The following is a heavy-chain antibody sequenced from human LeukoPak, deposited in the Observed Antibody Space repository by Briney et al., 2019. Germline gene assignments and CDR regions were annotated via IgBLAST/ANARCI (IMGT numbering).Heavy chain of an antibody. D-gene: IGHD4-17*01. Sequence: SETLSLTCTVSGGSISSGDYYWSWIRQPPGKGLEWIGYIYYSGSTYYNPSLKSRVTISVDTSKSQFSLKLSSVTAADTAVYYCARDYGDYDWYFDLWGRGTLVTVSS. CDR2: IYYSGST. CDR1: GGSISSGDYY. CDR3: ARDYGDYDWYFDL. J-gene: IGHJ2*01. V-gene: IGHV4-30-4*01.